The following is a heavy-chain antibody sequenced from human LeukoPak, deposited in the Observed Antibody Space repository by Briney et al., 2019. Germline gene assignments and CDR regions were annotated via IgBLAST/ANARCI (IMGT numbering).Heavy chain of an antibody. CDR3: ATTTSRFT. J-gene: IGHJ5*02. D-gene: IGHD1-1*01. CDR1: GYTFTYYY. Sequence: ASVKISCKVSGYTFTYYYMHWVQQAPGKGLEWMGLVDPEDGETIYAEKFQDRVTITADTSTDTAYMELSSLRSEATAVYYCATTTSRFTWGQGTLVTVSS. CDR2: VDPEDGET. V-gene: IGHV1-69-2*01.